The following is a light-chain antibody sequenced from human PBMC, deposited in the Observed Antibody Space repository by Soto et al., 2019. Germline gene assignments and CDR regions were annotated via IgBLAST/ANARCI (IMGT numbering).Light chain of an antibody. CDR1: QSSSSY. J-gene: IGKJ2*01. CDR2: AAS. CDR3: QQSYRTPYT. V-gene: IGKV1-39*01. Sequence: DIQMTQSPSSLSASVGDRVTITCRASQSSSSYLNWYQQKPGKAPKLLIYAASSLQSGVPSRFSGSGSETDLTLTSSSLQPEDFATYYGQQSYRTPYTFGPGTKLKIK.